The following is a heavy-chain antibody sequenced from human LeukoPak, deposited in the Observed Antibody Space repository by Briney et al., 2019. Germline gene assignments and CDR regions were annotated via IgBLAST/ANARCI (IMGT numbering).Heavy chain of an antibody. CDR2: MHYSGST. J-gene: IGHJ4*02. CDR1: GGSISGTTFY. V-gene: IGHV4-39*01. D-gene: IGHD6-19*01. CDR3: ARSNSVAGTI. Sequence: SETLSLTCTVSGGSISGTTFYWGWIRQTPGKGLEWIGSMHYSGSTYYNPSLKSRVTISVDTSKNQFSLKLSSVTGEDTAVYYCARSNSVAGTIWGQGTLVTVSS.